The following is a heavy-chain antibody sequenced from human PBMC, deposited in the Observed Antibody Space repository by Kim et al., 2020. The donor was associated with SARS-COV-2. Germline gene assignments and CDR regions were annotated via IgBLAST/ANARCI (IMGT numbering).Heavy chain of an antibody. Sequence: LKRRVTCSVDTSKNQFSLKLSSVTAAYTAVYYCARDHYDILTGYAHAFDIWGQGTMVTVSS. CDR3: ARDHYDILTGYAHAFDI. V-gene: IGHV4-59*01. D-gene: IGHD3-9*01. J-gene: IGHJ3*02.